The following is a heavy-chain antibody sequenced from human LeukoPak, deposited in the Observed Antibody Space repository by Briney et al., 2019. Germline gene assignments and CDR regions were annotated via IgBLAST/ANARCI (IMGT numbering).Heavy chain of an antibody. CDR3: ARAPSRYCSGGSCYYGY. CDR1: GYTFTGYY. V-gene: IGHV1-2*02. D-gene: IGHD2-15*01. Sequence: ASVEVSCKASGYTFTGYYMHWVRQAPGQGLEWMGWINPNSGGTNYAQKLQGRVTMTTDTSTSTAYMELRSLRSDDTAVYYCARAPSRYCSGGSCYYGYWGQGTLVTVSS. CDR2: INPNSGGT. J-gene: IGHJ4*02.